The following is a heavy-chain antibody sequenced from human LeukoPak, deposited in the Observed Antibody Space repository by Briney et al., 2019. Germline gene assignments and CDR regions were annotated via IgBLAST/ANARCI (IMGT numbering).Heavy chain of an antibody. Sequence: GRSLRLSCAPSGFTLCRYAMRWGRQAPGEGGGWVAHISYDVSNKYYAHSVKGRFTISTDNSKNTLYLQMNSLRAEDTAVYYCARDREDCSGGSCYANRFAPWGQGTLVTVSS. V-gene: IGHV3-30*04. CDR3: ARDREDCSGGSCYANRFAP. CDR2: ISYDVSNK. J-gene: IGHJ5*02. CDR1: GFTLCRYA. D-gene: IGHD2-15*01.